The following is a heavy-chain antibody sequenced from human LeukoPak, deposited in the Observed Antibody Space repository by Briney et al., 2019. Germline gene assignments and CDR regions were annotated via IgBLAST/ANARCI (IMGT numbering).Heavy chain of an antibody. J-gene: IGHJ4*02. CDR3: VRRVRYFGQNDY. CDR2: IYYTGST. CDR1: GASLSDYY. Sequence: SETLSLTCTVSGASLSDYYWSWIRPPPGKGLEWIGYIYYTGSTNYNPSLTSRVTMSVATSKNHISLKLSSVTAADSAVYYCVRRVRYFGQNDYWGQGILVTVSS. V-gene: IGHV4-59*08. D-gene: IGHD3-9*01.